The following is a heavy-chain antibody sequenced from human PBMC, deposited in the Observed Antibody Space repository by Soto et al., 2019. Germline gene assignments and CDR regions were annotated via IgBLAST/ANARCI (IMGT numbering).Heavy chain of an antibody. CDR1: GGSISSGDYY. CDR3: ARDRVDYGSGSYHDY. CDR2: IYYSGST. V-gene: IGHV4-30-4*01. Sequence: SETLSLTCTVSGGSISSGDYYWSWIRQPPGKGLEWIGYIYYSGSTYYNPSLKSRVTISVDTSKNQFSLKLSSVTAADTAVYYCARDRVDYGSGSYHDYWGQGTLVTVSS. D-gene: IGHD3-10*01. J-gene: IGHJ4*02.